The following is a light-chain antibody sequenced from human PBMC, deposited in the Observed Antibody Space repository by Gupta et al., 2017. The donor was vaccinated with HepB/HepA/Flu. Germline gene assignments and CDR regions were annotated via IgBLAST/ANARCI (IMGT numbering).Light chain of an antibody. CDR1: SSNIGSNY. CDR3: AAWDDSLNDYV. Sequence: PSASGTPGQRVTISCSGSSSNIGSNYLYWYQQFPGTAPKLLIYRNHQRPSGVPDRFSGSKSGTSASLAISGLRSGDEADYYCAAWDDSLNDYVFGTGTKVTVL. V-gene: IGLV1-47*01. J-gene: IGLJ1*01. CDR2: RNH.